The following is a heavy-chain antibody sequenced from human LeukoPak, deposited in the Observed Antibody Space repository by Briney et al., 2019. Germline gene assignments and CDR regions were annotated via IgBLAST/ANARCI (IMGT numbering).Heavy chain of an antibody. J-gene: IGHJ6*03. D-gene: IGHD3-10*01. CDR2: IYSGGST. CDR3: ARDRGSYYYYYMDV. V-gene: IGHV3-53*01. CDR1: GFTVSSNY. Sequence: GGSLRLSCAASGFTVSSNYMSWVRQAPGKGLEWVSVIYSGGSTYCADSVKGRFTISRDNSKNTLYLQMNSLRAEDTAVYYCARDRGSYYYYYMDVWGKGTTVTVSS.